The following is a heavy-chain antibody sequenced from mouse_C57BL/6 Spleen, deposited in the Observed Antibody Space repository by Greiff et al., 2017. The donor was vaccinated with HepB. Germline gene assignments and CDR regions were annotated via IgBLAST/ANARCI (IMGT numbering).Heavy chain of an antibody. D-gene: IGHD1-1*01. V-gene: IGHV1-63*01. Sequence: QVQLQQSGAELVRPGTSVKMSCKASGYTFTNYWIGWAKQRPGHGLEWIGDIYPGGGYTNYNEKFKGKATLTADKSSSTAYMQFSSLTSEDSAIYYWARVDYNGSSTWFAYWGQGTLVTVSA. CDR3: ARVDYNGSSTWFAY. CDR1: GYTFTNYW. J-gene: IGHJ3*01. CDR2: IYPGGGYT.